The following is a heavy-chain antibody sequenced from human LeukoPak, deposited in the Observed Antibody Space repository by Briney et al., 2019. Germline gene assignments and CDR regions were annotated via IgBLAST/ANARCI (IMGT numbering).Heavy chain of an antibody. CDR3: AREFNSFLFDCSGGQCLFMS. D-gene: IGHD2-15*01. Sequence: GGSLRLSCAASGFTFSNYALSWVRQAPGKGLEWVANIKPDGSEKYYVDSVKGRFTISRDNAKNSLYLQMNNLRAEDTAMYYCAREFNSFLFDCSGGQCLFMSWGQGVLVTVSS. CDR1: GFTFSNYA. J-gene: IGHJ4*02. V-gene: IGHV3-7*01. CDR2: IKPDGSEK.